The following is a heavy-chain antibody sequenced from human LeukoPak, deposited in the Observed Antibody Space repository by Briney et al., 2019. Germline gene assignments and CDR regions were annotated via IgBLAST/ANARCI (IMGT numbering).Heavy chain of an antibody. D-gene: IGHD6-19*01. Sequence: GGSLRLSCAASGFTFSSYWMSWVRQAPGKGLEWVANIKQDGSEKYYVDSVKGRFTISRDNAKNSLYLQMNSLRAEHTAVYYCARDYSSGWYDYWGQGTLVTVSS. CDR1: GFTFSSYW. V-gene: IGHV3-7*03. CDR3: ARDYSSGWYDY. J-gene: IGHJ4*02. CDR2: IKQDGSEK.